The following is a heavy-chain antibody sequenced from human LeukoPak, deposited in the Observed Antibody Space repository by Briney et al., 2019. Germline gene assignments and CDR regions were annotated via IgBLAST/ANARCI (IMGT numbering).Heavy chain of an antibody. CDR2: IYYSGST. CDR3: ARSPSGSSSRWFDP. Sequence: PSETLSLTCTVFGYSISSSYSWGWIRQPPGKGLEWIGYIYYSGSTNYNPSLKSRVTISVDTSKNQFSLKLRSVTAADTAVYYCARSPSGSSSRWFDPWGQGTLVTVSS. J-gene: IGHJ5*02. V-gene: IGHV4-61*05. CDR1: GYSISSSYS. D-gene: IGHD1-26*01.